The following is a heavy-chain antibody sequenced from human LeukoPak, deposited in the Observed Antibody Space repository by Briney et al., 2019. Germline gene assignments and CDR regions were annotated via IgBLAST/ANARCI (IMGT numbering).Heavy chain of an antibody. Sequence: GGSLRLSCAVSGFTFSSYGMHWVRQAPGKGLEWVAFIRYDGIKKDYADSVKGRFTISRDDSKNTLYLQMKSLRAEDTAVYHCAKTLLAGITIFGEDDAFDIWSQGTMVTVSS. CDR3: AKTLLAGITIFGEDDAFDI. D-gene: IGHD3-3*01. CDR2: IRYDGIKK. J-gene: IGHJ3*02. CDR1: GFTFSSYG. V-gene: IGHV3-30*02.